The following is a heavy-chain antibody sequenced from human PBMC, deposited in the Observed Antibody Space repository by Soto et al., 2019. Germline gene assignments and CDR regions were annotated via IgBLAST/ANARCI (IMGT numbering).Heavy chain of an antibody. V-gene: IGHV4-39*01. CDR1: GDSSTSNSYF. Sequence: SETLSLTCTVSGDSSTSNSYFWAWIRQPPGKGLEWIGSIYYSGTTYYNPSLKSRVTISVDRSENQFSLKLSSVTAADTAVYYCARHFSVDYFDYWGQGALVTVSS. CDR2: IYYSGTT. J-gene: IGHJ4*02. CDR3: ARHFSVDYFDY.